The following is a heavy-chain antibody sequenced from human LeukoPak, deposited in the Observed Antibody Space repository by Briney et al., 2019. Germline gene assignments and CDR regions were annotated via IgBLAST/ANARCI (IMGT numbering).Heavy chain of an antibody. V-gene: IGHV3-21*01. CDR1: GFTFSSYS. J-gene: IGHJ4*02. Sequence: ESGGGLVKPGGSLRLSCAASGFTFSSYSMNWVRQAPGKGLEWVSSISSSSSYIYYADSVKGRFTISRNNAKNSLYLQMNSLRAEDTAVYYCARVVVVGGTDYWGQGTLVTVSS. D-gene: IGHD2-15*01. CDR2: ISSSSSYI. CDR3: ARVVVVGGTDY.